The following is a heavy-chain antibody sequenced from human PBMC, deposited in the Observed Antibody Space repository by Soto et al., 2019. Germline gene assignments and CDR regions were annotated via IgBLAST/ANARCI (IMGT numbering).Heavy chain of an antibody. J-gene: IGHJ4*02. D-gene: IGHD3-3*01. Sequence: GGSLRLSCAASGFTFSSYGMHWVRQAPGKGLEWVAVIWYDGSNKYYADSVKGRFTISRDNSKNTLYLQMTSMRAEDTFVYYCARDHYDFWSGSQYYWGQGTQVTVSS. CDR3: ARDHYDFWSGSQYY. V-gene: IGHV3-33*01. CDR2: IWYDGSNK. CDR1: GFTFSSYG.